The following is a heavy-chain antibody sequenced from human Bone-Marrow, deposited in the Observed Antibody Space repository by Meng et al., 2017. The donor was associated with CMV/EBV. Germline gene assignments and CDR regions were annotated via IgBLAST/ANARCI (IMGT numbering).Heavy chain of an antibody. CDR2: IYSGGST. V-gene: IGHV3-66*02. D-gene: IGHD3-22*01. CDR3: ARERESAYDSSGYYSYYYSMEV. J-gene: IGHJ6*02. CDR1: GSIASSNY. Sequence: GEPLKIPCAASGSIASSNYMSWVRKARGKGLEWVSDIYSGGSTYYADSVNGRFTISRDNSKNTLYLQMNSRRAEDTAVYYCARERESAYDSSGYYSYYYSMEVWGQGTRVNVSS.